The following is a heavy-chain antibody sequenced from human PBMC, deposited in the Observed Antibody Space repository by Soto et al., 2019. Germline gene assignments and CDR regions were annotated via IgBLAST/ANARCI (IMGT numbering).Heavy chain of an antibody. V-gene: IGHV4-4*07. Sequence: PSATLSLTCTVSGGSISSYYWSWIRQPAGKGLEWIGRIYTSGSTNYNPSLKSRVTMSVDTSKNQFSRKLSSVTAEETAVYYCARGGAREQWLVYFDYWGQGTLVTVSS. CDR3: ARGGAREQWLVYFDY. CDR1: GGSISSYY. D-gene: IGHD6-19*01. CDR2: IYTSGST. J-gene: IGHJ4*02.